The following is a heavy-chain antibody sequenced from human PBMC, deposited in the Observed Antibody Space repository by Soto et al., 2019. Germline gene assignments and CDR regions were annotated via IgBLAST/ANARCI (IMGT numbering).Heavy chain of an antibody. Sequence: QVQLQESGPGLVKPSQTPSLTCTVSGGSISSGGYYWSCIRQHPGKGLEWIGYIYYSGSTYYNPSLKSRVTISVDTSKNQFSLKLSSVTAADTAVYYCARGHHSSGYCFDYWGQGTLVTVSS. CDR1: GGSISSGGYY. J-gene: IGHJ4*02. D-gene: IGHD3-22*01. CDR2: IYYSGST. CDR3: ARGHHSSGYCFDY. V-gene: IGHV4-31*03.